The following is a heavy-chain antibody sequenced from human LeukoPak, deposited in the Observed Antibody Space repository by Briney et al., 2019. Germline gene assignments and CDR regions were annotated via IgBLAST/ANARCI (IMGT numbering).Heavy chain of an antibody. Sequence: PGGSLRPSCAAFGFTFDDYGVHWVRQAPGKGLEWVACISWNSGSIAYAGSVKGRFTISRDNATNSPYLQMNSLRAEDTALYYCANERCGSGSQFDYWGQGTLVTVSS. CDR3: ANERCGSGSQFDY. CDR2: ISWNSGSI. D-gene: IGHD3-10*01. J-gene: IGHJ4*02. CDR1: GFTFDDYG. V-gene: IGHV3-9*01.